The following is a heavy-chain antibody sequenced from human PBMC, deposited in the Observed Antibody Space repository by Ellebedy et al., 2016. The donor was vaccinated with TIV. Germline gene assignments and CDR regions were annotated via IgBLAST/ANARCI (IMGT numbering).Heavy chain of an antibody. CDR1: GFSLNVNY. J-gene: IGHJ4*02. V-gene: IGHV3-66*01. D-gene: IGHD1-20*01. CDR3: ARDRGITGTGAFDY. CDR2: IYSGVSGGST. Sequence: GESLKISCAASGFSLNVNYMSWVRQDPWKGLEWVSIIYSGVSGGSTYYADSVKGRFTISRDNSKNTLYLQMNSLRAEDTAVYCCARDRGITGTGAFDYWGQGTLVTVSS.